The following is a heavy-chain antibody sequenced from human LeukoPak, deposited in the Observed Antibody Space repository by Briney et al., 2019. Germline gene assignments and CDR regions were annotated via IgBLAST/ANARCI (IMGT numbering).Heavy chain of an antibody. V-gene: IGHV5-51*01. CDR3: ARGYGSGSYYRGWFDP. CDR1: GYFFTNYW. CDR2: IYPGDSDT. D-gene: IGHD3-10*01. J-gene: IGHJ5*02. Sequence: GESLKISCKGSGYFFTNYWIGWVRQMPGKGLEWMGIIYPGDSDTRYSPSFQGQVTISADKSISTAYLQWSSLKASDTAMYYCARGYGSGSYYRGWFDPWGQGTLVTVSS.